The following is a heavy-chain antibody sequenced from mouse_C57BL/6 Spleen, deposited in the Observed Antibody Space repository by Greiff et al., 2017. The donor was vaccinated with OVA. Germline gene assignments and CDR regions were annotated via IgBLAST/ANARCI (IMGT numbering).Heavy chain of an antibody. CDR2: ISSGSSTI. Sequence: EVMLVESGGGLVKPGGSLKLSCAASAFTFSDYGMHWVRQAPEKGLEWVAYISSGSSTIYYADTVKGRFTISRDNAKNTLFLQMTSLRSEDTTMYYCAREARDYWGQGTSVTVSS. V-gene: IGHV5-17*01. CDR3: AREARDY. J-gene: IGHJ4*01. CDR1: AFTFSDYG.